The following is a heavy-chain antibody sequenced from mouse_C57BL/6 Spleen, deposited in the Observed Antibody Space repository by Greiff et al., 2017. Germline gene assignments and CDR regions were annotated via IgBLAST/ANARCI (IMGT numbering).Heavy chain of an antibody. Sequence: QVQLQQPGTELVKPGASVKLSCKASGYTFTSYWMHWVKQRPGQGLEWIGNINPSNGGTNYNEKFKSKATLTVDRSSSTAYMQLSSLTSEDSAVYYCARSGAYYSNLYWYFDVWGTGTTVTVSS. V-gene: IGHV1-53*01. CDR3: ARSGAYYSNLYWYFDV. D-gene: IGHD2-5*01. CDR2: INPSNGGT. J-gene: IGHJ1*03. CDR1: GYTFTSYW.